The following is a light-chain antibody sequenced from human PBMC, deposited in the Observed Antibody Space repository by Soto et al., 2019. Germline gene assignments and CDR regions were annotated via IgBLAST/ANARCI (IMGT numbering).Light chain of an antibody. J-gene: IGLJ2*01. Sequence: QSALTQPASVSGSPGQSITISCTGTSSDVGSYNLVSWYQQHPGKAPKLMIYEGSKRPSGVSNRFSGSKSGNTASLTISGLQDEDEADYYCCSYAGSSTGGVVFGGGTKLTVL. CDR2: EGS. CDR3: CSYAGSSTGGVV. V-gene: IGLV2-23*01. CDR1: SSDVGSYNL.